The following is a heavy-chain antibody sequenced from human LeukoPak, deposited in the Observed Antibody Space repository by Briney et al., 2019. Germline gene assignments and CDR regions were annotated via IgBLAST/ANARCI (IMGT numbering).Heavy chain of an antibody. Sequence: GGSLRLSCAASGFTFSSYWLSWVRQAPGKGLEWVANINQDGSEKYYVDSVKGRFTISRDNAKNSLYLQMSSLRAEDTALYYCASRSSVAASGPGWGQGTLVTVSS. D-gene: IGHD2-15*01. V-gene: IGHV3-7*01. CDR3: ASRSSVAASGPG. CDR1: GFTFSSYW. CDR2: INQDGSEK. J-gene: IGHJ4*02.